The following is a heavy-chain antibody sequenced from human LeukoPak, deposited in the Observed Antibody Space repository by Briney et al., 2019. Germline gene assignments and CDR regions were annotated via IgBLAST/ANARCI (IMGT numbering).Heavy chain of an antibody. CDR2: IQQDGNEK. D-gene: IGHD1-26*01. Sequence: GGSLRLSCAASGFTFSTYWMSWVRQAPGKGLEWVANIQQDGNEKYYVDSVKGRFTISRDNAKNSLYLQMNSLRVEDTAVYYCASRIVGTPDYFDYWGQGTLVTASS. V-gene: IGHV3-7*01. CDR1: GFTFSTYW. J-gene: IGHJ4*02. CDR3: ASRIVGTPDYFDY.